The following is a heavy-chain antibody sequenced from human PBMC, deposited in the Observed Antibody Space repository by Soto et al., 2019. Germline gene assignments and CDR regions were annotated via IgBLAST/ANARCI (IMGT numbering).Heavy chain of an antibody. V-gene: IGHV1-18*01. D-gene: IGHD4-17*01. J-gene: IGHJ4*02. CDR2: ISAYNGNT. CDR1: GYTFTSYG. CDR3: ARDHSTDYGDYVRSGSYFDY. Sequence: QVQLVQSGAEVKKPGASVKVSCQASGYTFTSYGISWVRQAPGQGLEWMGWISAYNGNTNYAQKLQGRVTMTTDTSTSTAYMELRSLRTDDTALYYCARDHSTDYGDYVRSGSYFDYWGQGTLVTVSS.